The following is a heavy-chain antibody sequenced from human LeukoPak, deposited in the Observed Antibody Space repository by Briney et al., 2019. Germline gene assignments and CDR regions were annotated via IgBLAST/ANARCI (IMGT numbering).Heavy chain of an antibody. V-gene: IGHV4-39*02. CDR3: ARYDSRGSASTKFDY. CDR2: IYGRAST. CDR1: GDSISSSPYF. Sequence: SETLSLTCTVSGDSISSSPYFWGWIRQSPGKGLEWIGRIYGRASTSYNPSLMNRVTMSVDTSKNHFSLQLTSVTAADTAVYYCARYDSRGSASTKFDYWGPGIQVTVSS. J-gene: IGHJ4*02. D-gene: IGHD3-3*01.